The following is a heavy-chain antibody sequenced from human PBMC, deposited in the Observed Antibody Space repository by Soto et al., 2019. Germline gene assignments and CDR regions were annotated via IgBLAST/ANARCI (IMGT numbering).Heavy chain of an antibody. CDR2: INAGNGNT. CDR1: GYTFTSYA. J-gene: IGHJ6*02. CDR3: ARVDGSSWPYYYYYYGMDV. D-gene: IGHD6-13*01. Sequence: ASVKVSCKASGYTFTSYAMHWVRQAPGQRLEWMGWINAGNGNTKYSQKFQGRVTITRDTSASTAYMELSSLRSEDTAVYYCARVDGSSWPYYYYYYGMDVWGQGTKVTVSS. V-gene: IGHV1-3*01.